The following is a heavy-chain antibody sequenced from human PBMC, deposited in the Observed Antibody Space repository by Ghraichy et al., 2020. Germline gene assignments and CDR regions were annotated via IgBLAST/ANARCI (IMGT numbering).Heavy chain of an antibody. CDR2: ISFDGSNK. D-gene: IGHD3-9*01. Sequence: GGSLRLSCAASGFIFSSYAMHWVRQAPGKGLVWVASISFDGSNKYYGDSVKGRFTISRDNSKNTVYLQMNSLTAEDTAVYYCNVEAVDSEDYYYGIDVWGQGTTVTVSS. V-gene: IGHV3-30*03. CDR3: NVEAVDSEDYYYGIDV. CDR1: GFIFSSYA. J-gene: IGHJ6*02.